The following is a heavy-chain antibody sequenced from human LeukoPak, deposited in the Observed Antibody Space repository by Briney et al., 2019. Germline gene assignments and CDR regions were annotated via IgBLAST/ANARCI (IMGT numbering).Heavy chain of an antibody. D-gene: IGHD6-13*01. Sequence: GGSLRLSCAASGFTFISYSMNWVRQAPGKGLEWVSSIDSTSTYIYYADSVKGRFTISRDNSKNTLYLQMNSLRAEDTAVYYCAKDPTFDIAAAGTYDYWGQGTLVTVSS. CDR2: IDSTSTYI. J-gene: IGHJ4*02. CDR3: AKDPTFDIAAAGTYDY. V-gene: IGHV3-21*04. CDR1: GFTFISYS.